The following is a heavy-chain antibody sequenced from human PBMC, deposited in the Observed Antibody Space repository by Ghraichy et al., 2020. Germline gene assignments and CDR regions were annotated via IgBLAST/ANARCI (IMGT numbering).Heavy chain of an antibody. Sequence: LSLTCAASGFTFSSYAMSWVRQAPGKGLEWVSAISGSGGSTYYADSVKGRFTISRDNSKNTLYLQMNSLRAEDTAVYYCAKARLAVAGTDFDYWGQGTLVTVSS. D-gene: IGHD6-19*01. CDR3: AKARLAVAGTDFDY. V-gene: IGHV3-23*01. CDR2: ISGSGGST. CDR1: GFTFSSYA. J-gene: IGHJ4*02.